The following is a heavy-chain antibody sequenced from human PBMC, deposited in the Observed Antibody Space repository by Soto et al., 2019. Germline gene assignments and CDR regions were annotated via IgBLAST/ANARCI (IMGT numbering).Heavy chain of an antibody. Sequence: QVQLVESGGGVVQPGKSLRLSCAASGFTFSTYGIHWFRQAPGKGLEWVALISYDGGSNYYGDSVKGRFIISRDNSHNTVSLQLNSLRADDTAVYFCAKEQLAMTVVVADYFDSWGQGTLVTVSS. CDR2: ISYDGGSN. CDR1: GFTFSTYG. J-gene: IGHJ4*02. D-gene: IGHD3-22*01. CDR3: AKEQLAMTVVVADYFDS. V-gene: IGHV3-30*18.